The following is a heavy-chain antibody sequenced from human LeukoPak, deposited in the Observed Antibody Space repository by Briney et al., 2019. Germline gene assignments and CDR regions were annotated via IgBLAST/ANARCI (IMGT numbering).Heavy chain of an antibody. CDR1: GFMFSSNW. CDR2: IKEDGTET. Sequence: GGSLRLSCAASGFMFSSNWMSWVRLAPGKGLEWVANIKEDGTETYYVDSVKGRFTISRDNTRNSLSLRIDSLRAEDTAQYYCAREVFFQFDNWGQGALVTVSS. J-gene: IGHJ4*02. V-gene: IGHV3-7*03. CDR3: AREVFFQFDN.